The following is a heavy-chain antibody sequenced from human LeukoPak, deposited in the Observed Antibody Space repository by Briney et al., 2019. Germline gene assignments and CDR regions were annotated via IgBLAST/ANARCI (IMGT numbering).Heavy chain of an antibody. Sequence: GGSLRLSCAASGFTFSSYGMHWVRQAPGKGLEWVADIWFDKNQHFADSVKGRFAISRDNSKNTVYLQINSLRAEDTAVYYCARDRHCVNGVCHSPPGTDVWGQGTTVTVSS. CDR3: ARDRHCVNGVCHSPPGTDV. CDR1: GFTFSSYG. V-gene: IGHV3-33*01. J-gene: IGHJ6*02. CDR2: IWFDKNQ. D-gene: IGHD2-8*01.